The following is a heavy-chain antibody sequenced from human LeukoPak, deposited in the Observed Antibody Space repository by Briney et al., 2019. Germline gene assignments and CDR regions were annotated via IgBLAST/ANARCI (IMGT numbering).Heavy chain of an antibody. J-gene: IGHJ4*02. D-gene: IGHD3-10*01. V-gene: IGHV3-33*01. Sequence: PGGSLRLSCAASGFTFSSNGMHWVRQAPGKGLEWVAVVWFDGSNKYYADSVKGRFTISRDNSKNTLYLQMNSLRAEDTAVYYCAREYGSALGDYWGQGTLVTVSS. CDR1: GFTFSSNG. CDR3: AREYGSALGDY. CDR2: VWFDGSNK.